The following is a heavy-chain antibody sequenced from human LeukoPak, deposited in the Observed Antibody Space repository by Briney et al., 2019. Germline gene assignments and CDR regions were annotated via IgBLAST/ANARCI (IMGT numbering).Heavy chain of an antibody. D-gene: IGHD4-23*01. CDR2: ISGGSSYI. V-gene: IGHV3-21*01. J-gene: IGHJ3*02. CDR3: ATRSVVTNTFDI. Sequence: GGSLRLSCAASGFTFNNYAMNWVRQAPGKGLEWVSSISGGSSYIYYADSVKGRFTISRDNAENSLYLQVTSLRAEDTAVYYCATRSVVTNTFDIWGQGTMVTVSS. CDR1: GFTFNNYA.